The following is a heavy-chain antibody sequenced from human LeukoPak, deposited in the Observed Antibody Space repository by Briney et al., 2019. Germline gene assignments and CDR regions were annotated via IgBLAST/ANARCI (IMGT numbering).Heavy chain of an antibody. CDR3: VRRASSGFFYDY. CDR2: VSGGDTTT. J-gene: IGHJ4*02. V-gene: IGHV3-23*01. CDR1: GFIFSNYA. D-gene: IGHD3-22*01. Sequence: PGGSLRLSCAASGFIFSNYAMSWVRQAPGRGLEWLSVVSGGDTTTYYADSVKGRFTISRDNSKNTLYLQMNSLRAEDTAVYYCVRRASSGFFYDYWGQGTLVTVSS.